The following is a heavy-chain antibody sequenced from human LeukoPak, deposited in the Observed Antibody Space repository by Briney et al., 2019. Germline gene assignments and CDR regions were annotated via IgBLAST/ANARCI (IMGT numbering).Heavy chain of an antibody. D-gene: IGHD3-3*01. J-gene: IGHJ1*01. CDR2: ISSNGGST. V-gene: IGHV3-64D*08. CDR1: GFTFSSYG. Sequence: GGSLRLSCSASGFTFSSYGLHRVRQAPGKGLQYVSGISSNGGSTDYADSVKGRFTISRDNSKNTLYLQMSSLRAEDTAVYYCVKDQGYYVFWSGYEYFHHWGQGTLVTVSS. CDR3: VKDQGYYVFWSGYEYFHH.